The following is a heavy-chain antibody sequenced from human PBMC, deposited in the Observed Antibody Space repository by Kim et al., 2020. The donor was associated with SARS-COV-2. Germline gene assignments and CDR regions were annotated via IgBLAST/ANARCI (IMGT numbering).Heavy chain of an antibody. D-gene: IGHD5-12*01. V-gene: IGHV4-59*13. Sequence: SETLSLTCSVSGGSISNSYCNWVRQPPGKGLEWIGYIYYTGNVNYNPSLQSRVTISLDTSKNQFSLNVRSATAADTAVYYCVTGLGWLPDSLGQGILGTV. CDR2: IYYTGNV. J-gene: IGHJ4*02. CDR3: VTGLGWLPDS. CDR1: GGSISNSY.